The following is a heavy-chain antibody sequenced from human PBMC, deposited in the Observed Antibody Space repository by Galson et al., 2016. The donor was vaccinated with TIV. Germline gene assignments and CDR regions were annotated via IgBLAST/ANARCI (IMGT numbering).Heavy chain of an antibody. J-gene: IGHJ4*02. CDR3: ATSLHDTTSCYVDY. D-gene: IGHD2-2*01. V-gene: IGHV1-69*04. CDR1: GGTLNNYV. CDR2: IMPILDIT. Sequence: SVKVSCKASGGTLNNYVINWVRQAPGQGLEWMGRIMPILDITKYTQKFQGRVTITADKSTSTAYMELSSLRSEDTAIYYCATSLHDTTSCYVDYWGQGTLVTVSS.